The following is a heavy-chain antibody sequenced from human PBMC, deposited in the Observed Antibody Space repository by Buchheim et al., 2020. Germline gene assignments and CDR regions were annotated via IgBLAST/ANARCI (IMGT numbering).Heavy chain of an antibody. Sequence: VQLVESGGDLVKPGGSLRLSCAASGFTVTNAWMSWIRQHPGKGLEWIGYIYYSGSTYYNPSLKSRVTISVDTSKNQFSLKLSSVTAADTAVYYCARFDRNGGWEAYGMDVWGQGTT. CDR3: ARFDRNGGWEAYGMDV. V-gene: IGHV4-31*02. J-gene: IGHJ6*02. CDR1: GFTVTNAW. D-gene: IGHD2-8*01. CDR2: IYYSGST.